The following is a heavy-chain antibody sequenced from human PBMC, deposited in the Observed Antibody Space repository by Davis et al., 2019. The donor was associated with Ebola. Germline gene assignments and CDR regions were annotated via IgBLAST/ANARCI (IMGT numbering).Heavy chain of an antibody. CDR2: SHPNGAAT. CDR1: GYTFSSYG. J-gene: IGHJ3*02. D-gene: IGHD4-23*01. V-gene: IGHV1-2*02. CDR3: ARDHPGPQTLDI. Sequence: ASVKVSCKASGYTFSSYGLNWVRQAPGQGLEWMGWSHPNGAATKYAQKFQGRVTMTRDRSISTAYMELSSLTHDDTAVYYCARDHPGPQTLDIWGQGTVITVSS.